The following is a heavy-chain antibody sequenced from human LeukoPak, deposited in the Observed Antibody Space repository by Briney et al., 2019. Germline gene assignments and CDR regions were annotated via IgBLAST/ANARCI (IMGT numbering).Heavy chain of an antibody. CDR1: GVTFSIYE. V-gene: IGHV3-13*04. CDR2: IGGAGDT. CDR3: TRDSSGWGLDV. D-gene: IGHD6-19*01. J-gene: IGHJ6*02. Sequence: GGSLRLSCAASGVTFSIYEMNWVRKATGKGLEWVSLIGGAGDTHYTGSVKGRFTISRENAKNSLYLQMDSLRAGDTAVYYCTRDSSGWGLDVWGPGTTVTVSS.